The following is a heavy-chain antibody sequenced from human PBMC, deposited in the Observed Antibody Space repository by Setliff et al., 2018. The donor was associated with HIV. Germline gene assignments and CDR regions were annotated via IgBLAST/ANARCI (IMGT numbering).Heavy chain of an antibody. CDR2: VHYSGTT. J-gene: IGHJ6*03. V-gene: IGHV4-39*01. CDR3: ARHNSQFGPFTMIRERGYMDV. D-gene: IGHD3-10*01. CDR1: GASTSSSSNY. Sequence: SETLSLTCTVSGASTSSSSNYWGWIRQAPGKGLEWIGNVHYSGTTYYNPSFKSRLTISVDTSKNQFSLNVSSVTAADTAVYYCARHNSQFGPFTMIRERGYMDVWGRGSTVTVSS.